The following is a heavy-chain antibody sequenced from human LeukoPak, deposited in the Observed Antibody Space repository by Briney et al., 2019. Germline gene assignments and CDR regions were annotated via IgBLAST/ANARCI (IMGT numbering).Heavy chain of an antibody. D-gene: IGHD5-18*01. J-gene: IGHJ4*02. V-gene: IGHV1-69*13. CDR2: IIPIFGTA. CDR3: ARVREQGDSYGPLDY. Sequence: SVKVSCKASGGTFSSYAISWVRQAPGQGLEWMGGIIPIFGTANYAQKFQGRVTITADESTSTAYMELSSLRSEDTAMYYCARVREQGDSYGPLDYWGQGTLVTVSS. CDR1: GGTFSSYA.